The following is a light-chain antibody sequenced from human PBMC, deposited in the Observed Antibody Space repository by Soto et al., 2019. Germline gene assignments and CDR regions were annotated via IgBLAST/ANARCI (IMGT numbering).Light chain of an antibody. Sequence: DLQMTQSPSSLSASVGDRVTITCQASQDIRDNFLNWYQQKPGKAPKLLIYDASKLESGVPSRFSGSESGTTFTFTISSLQPEDIATYYCQQYASVPLTFGGGTKVEIK. V-gene: IGKV1-33*01. J-gene: IGKJ4*01. CDR2: DAS. CDR1: QDIRDNF. CDR3: QQYASVPLT.